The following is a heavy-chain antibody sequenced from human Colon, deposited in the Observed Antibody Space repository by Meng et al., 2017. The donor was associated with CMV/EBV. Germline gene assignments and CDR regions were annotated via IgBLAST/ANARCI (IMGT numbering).Heavy chain of an antibody. J-gene: IGHJ4*02. D-gene: IGHD6-13*01. CDR2: IEPRGERK. Sequence: MKWMRQATGQGIEWMGIIEPRGERKKYAENFAGRFTMTEDMSTNTMHMELSSLRSDDTAVYYCARDNSSWSTDFWGQGTLVTVSS. CDR3: ARDNSSWSTDF. V-gene: IGHV1-46*01.